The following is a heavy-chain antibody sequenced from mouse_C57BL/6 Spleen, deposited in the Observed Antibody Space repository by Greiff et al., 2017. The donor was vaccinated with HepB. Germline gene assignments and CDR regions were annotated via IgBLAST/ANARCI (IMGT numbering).Heavy chain of an antibody. V-gene: IGHV1-26*01. J-gene: IGHJ4*01. CDR3: ARWLLPSYAMDY. CDR2: INPNNGGT. Sequence: EVQLQQSGPELVKPGASVKISCKASGYTFTDYYMNWVKQSHGKSLEWIGDINPNNGGTSYNQKFKGKATLTVDKSSSTAYMELRSLTSEDSAVYYCARWLLPSYAMDYWGQGTSVTVSS. D-gene: IGHD2-3*01. CDR1: GYTFTDYY.